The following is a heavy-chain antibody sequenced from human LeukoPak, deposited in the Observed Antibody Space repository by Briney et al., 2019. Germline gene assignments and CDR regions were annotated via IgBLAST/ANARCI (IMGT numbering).Heavy chain of an antibody. CDR3: TRVDETPMVTGFDY. D-gene: IGHD5-18*01. Sequence: GGSLRLSCAASGFTFSRYWMHWVRHAPGKALVWVSRIKSDGTSAAYADSLKGRFTISRDNAKNTVYLQMKSLRAEDTAVYYCTRVDETPMVTGFDYWGRGTLVTVSS. J-gene: IGHJ4*02. V-gene: IGHV3-74*03. CDR2: IKSDGTSA. CDR1: GFTFSRYW.